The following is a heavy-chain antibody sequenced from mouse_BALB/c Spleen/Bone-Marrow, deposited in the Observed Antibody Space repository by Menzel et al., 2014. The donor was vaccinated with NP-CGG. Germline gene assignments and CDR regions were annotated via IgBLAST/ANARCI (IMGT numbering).Heavy chain of an antibody. Sequence: EVKLMESGAELVKPGASVKLSCTASGFNIRDTYMHWVKQRPEQDLEWIGRIDPANGNTKYDPKFQGKATITADTSSNTAYLQLSSLTSEDTAVYYCAVYDYEGFAYWGQGTLVTVSA. CDR2: IDPANGNT. J-gene: IGHJ3*01. CDR1: GFNIRDTY. V-gene: IGHV14-3*02. D-gene: IGHD2-4*01. CDR3: AVYDYEGFAY.